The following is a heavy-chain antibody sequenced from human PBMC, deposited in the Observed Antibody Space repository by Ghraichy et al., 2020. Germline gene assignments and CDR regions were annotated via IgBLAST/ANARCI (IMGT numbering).Heavy chain of an antibody. CDR1: GGTFSRYA. Sequence: SVKVSCKASGGTFSRYAINWVRQAPGQGLEWMGGIIPIFGTTNYVQKFQDRVTITADESTSTAYMELSSLRSDDTAVYYCARDGPHYDSTGYFDYWGQGTLVTVSS. CDR2: IIPIFGTT. V-gene: IGHV1-69*13. J-gene: IGHJ4*02. D-gene: IGHD3-22*01. CDR3: ARDGPHYDSTGYFDY.